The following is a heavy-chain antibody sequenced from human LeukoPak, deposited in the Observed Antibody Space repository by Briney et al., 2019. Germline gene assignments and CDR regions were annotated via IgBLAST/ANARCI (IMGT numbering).Heavy chain of an antibody. CDR2: ISAYNGNT. V-gene: IGHV1-18*04. J-gene: IGHJ4*02. D-gene: IGHD3-9*01. CDR1: GYTFTSCG. CDR3: ARYTDILTGYSLDY. Sequence: ASVKVSCKASGYTFTSCGISWARQPPAQGLEWMGWISAYNGNTNYAQKLQGRVTMTTDTSTSIAYMELSSLRSDDTAVYYCARYTDILTGYSLDYWGQGTLVTVPS.